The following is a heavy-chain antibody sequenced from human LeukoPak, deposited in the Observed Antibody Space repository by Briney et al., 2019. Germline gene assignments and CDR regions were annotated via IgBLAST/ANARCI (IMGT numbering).Heavy chain of an antibody. CDR2: IYSGGVT. D-gene: IGHD2-2*01. V-gene: IGHV3-66*01. CDR3: AREQRDVVVPAAFDI. Sequence: GGSLRLSCVASKFTVSSNFMSWVRQAPGKGLEWVSIIYSGGVTNYADSVRGRFTISRDNSKNTLYLQMNSLRAEDTAVYYCAREQRDVVVPAAFDIWGQGTMVTVSS. J-gene: IGHJ3*02. CDR1: KFTVSSNF.